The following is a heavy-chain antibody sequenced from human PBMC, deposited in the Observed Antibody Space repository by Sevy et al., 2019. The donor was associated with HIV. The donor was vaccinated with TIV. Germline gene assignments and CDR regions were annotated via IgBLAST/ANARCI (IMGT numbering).Heavy chain of an antibody. CDR1: GFTFSSYD. J-gene: IGHJ5*02. CDR2: ISSSGSSI. CDR3: TRNGGAFDNGFDP. Sequence: GGSLRLSCTASGFTFSSYDMNWVRQAPVKGLEWVSKISSSGSSIYYADSVKGRLTISRDNAKNSLNLQMNSLRAEDTAVYYCTRNGGAFDNGFDPWGQGTLVTVSS. D-gene: IGHD2-8*01. V-gene: IGHV3-48*03.